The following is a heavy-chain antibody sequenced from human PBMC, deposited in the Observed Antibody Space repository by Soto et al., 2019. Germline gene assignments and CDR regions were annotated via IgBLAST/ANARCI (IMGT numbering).Heavy chain of an antibody. V-gene: IGHV4-4*02. CDR1: GGSISSSNW. J-gene: IGHJ6*02. Sequence: LSLTCAVSGGSISSSNWWSWVRQPPGKGLEWIGEIYHSGSTNYNPSLKSRVTISVDKSKNQFSLKLSSVTAADTAVYYCARWVAGYYYGMDVWGQGTTVTVSS. CDR3: ARWVAGYYYGMDV. D-gene: IGHD2-15*01. CDR2: IYHSGST.